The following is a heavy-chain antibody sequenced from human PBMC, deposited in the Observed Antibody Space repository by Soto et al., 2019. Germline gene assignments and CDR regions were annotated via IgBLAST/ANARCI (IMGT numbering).Heavy chain of an antibody. CDR1: GGSISSYY. CDR3: ASTTRGGSSSRFDY. V-gene: IGHV4-59*01. D-gene: IGHD6-13*01. Sequence: SETLSLTCTVSGGSISSYYWSWIRQPPGKGLEWIGYIYYSGSTNYNPSLKSRVTISVDTSKNQFSLKLSSVTAADTAVYYCASTTRGGSSSRFDYWGQGTLVTVSS. J-gene: IGHJ4*02. CDR2: IYYSGST.